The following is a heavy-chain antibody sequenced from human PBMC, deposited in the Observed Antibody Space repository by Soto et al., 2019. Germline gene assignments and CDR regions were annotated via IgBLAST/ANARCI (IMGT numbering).Heavy chain of an antibody. CDR1: GYTFTSYG. Sequence: QVQLVQSGAEVKKPGASVKVSCKASGYTFTSYGISWVRQAPGQGLEWMGWISAYNGNTNYAQKLQGRVTMTTDTSTSTAYMELRSVRSDDTAVYYCAISSMVRGVITSFDYWGQGTLVTVSS. CDR2: ISAYNGNT. V-gene: IGHV1-18*01. CDR3: AISSMVRGVITSFDY. D-gene: IGHD3-10*01. J-gene: IGHJ4*02.